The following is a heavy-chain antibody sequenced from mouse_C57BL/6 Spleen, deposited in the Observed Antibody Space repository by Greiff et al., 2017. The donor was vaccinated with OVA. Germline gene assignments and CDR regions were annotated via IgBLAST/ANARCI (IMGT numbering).Heavy chain of an antibody. D-gene: IGHD1-1*01. CDR3: ARHYCGSSWYFDV. Sequence: VKLVESGPGLVAPSQSLSITCTVSGFSLTSYGVHWVRQPPGKGLEWLVVIWSDGSTTYNSAPNSRLSTSKDNSKSQVFLKMNSLQTDDTAMYYCARHYCGSSWYFDVWGTGTTVTVSS. CDR1: GFSLTSYG. CDR2: IWSDGST. J-gene: IGHJ1*03. V-gene: IGHV2-6-1*01.